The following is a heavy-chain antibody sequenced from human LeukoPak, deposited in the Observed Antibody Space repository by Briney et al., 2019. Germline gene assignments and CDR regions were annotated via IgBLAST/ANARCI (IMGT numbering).Heavy chain of an antibody. CDR2: IGGGDDI. V-gene: IGHV3-23*01. CDR1: GFTFSNYA. CDR3: AKDATPFNSIWDYYDS. D-gene: IGHD7-27*01. Sequence: PGGSLRLSCAASGFTFSNYAMNWVRQAPGKGLEWVAGIGGGDDIHYADSVKGGFTGSRDDSKNTLYLPMSSLRIEDTAVYYCAKDATPFNSIWDYYDSWGQGTLVTVSA. J-gene: IGHJ4*02.